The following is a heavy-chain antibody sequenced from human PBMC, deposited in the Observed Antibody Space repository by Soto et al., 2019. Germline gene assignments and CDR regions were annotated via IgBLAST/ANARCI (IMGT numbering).Heavy chain of an antibody. CDR2: IGGRGVDT. J-gene: IGHJ4*02. D-gene: IGHD3-3*01. Sequence: GGSLRLSCAASGFTFGNYAMNWVRQVPGKGLEWVSAIGGRGVDTLYADSVKGRFTVSRDNSNNMLYLQMDSLRVEDTAVYYCAKRGDDFRSGYYYYFDYWGLGTLVTVSS. CDR1: GFTFGNYA. V-gene: IGHV3-23*01. CDR3: AKRGDDFRSGYYYYFDY.